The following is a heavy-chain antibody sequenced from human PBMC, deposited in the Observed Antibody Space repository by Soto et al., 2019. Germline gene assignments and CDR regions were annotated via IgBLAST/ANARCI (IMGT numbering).Heavy chain of an antibody. D-gene: IGHD4-17*01. CDR2: IWYDGSNK. CDR1: GFTFSSYG. V-gene: IGHV3-33*01. Sequence: GGSLRLSCAASGFTFSSYGMHWVRQAPGKGLEWVAVIWYDGSNKYYADSVKGRFTISRDNSKNTLYLQMNSLRAEDTAVYYCARASRTTFHPYGMDVWGQGTTVTVSS. J-gene: IGHJ6*02. CDR3: ARASRTTFHPYGMDV.